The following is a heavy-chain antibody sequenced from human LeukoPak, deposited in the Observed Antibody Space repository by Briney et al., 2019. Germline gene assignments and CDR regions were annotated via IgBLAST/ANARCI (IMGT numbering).Heavy chain of an antibody. J-gene: IGHJ3*02. Sequence: ASVKVSCKASGYTFTSYYMHWVRQAPGQGLEWMGIINPSGGSTSYAQKFQGRVTMTRDMSTSTVYMELSSLRSEDTAVYYCARAFWGGAVDIWGQGTKVTVSS. CDR2: INPSGGST. CDR3: ARAFWGGAVDI. D-gene: IGHD3-16*01. CDR1: GYTFTSYY. V-gene: IGHV1-46*01.